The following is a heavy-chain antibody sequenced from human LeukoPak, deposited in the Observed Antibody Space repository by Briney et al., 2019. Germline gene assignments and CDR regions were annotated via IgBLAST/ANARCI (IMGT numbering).Heavy chain of an antibody. CDR1: GFTFSSYS. Sequence: GGSLRLSCAASGFTFSSYSMNWVRQAPGKGLEWVSYISSSSSTTYYADSVKGRFTISRDNAKNSLYLQMDSLRAEDTAVYYCARFETVAAKPFEYWGQGALVTVSS. CDR2: ISSSSSTT. V-gene: IGHV3-48*04. D-gene: IGHD6-19*01. J-gene: IGHJ4*02. CDR3: ARFETVAAKPFEY.